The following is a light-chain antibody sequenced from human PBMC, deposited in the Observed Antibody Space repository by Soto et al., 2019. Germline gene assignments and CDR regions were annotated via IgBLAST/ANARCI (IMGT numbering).Light chain of an antibody. CDR2: EVT. CDR3: TSYTSSRTWV. V-gene: IGLV2-18*02. CDR1: SSDVGSYNR. J-gene: IGLJ3*02. Sequence: QSALTQPPSVSGSPGQSVTISCTGTSSDVGSYNRVSWYQQPPGTAPKLMIYEVTNRPSGVPNRFSASKSGNTASLTISGLQAEDDADDYCTSYTSSRTWVFGGGTKLTVL.